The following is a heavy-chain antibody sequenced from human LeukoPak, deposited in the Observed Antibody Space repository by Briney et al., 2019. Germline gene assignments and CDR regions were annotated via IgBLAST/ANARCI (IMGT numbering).Heavy chain of an antibody. CDR3: ARGVRYSGFEY. CDR1: GASISDYY. CDR2: MYYSGST. Sequence: SETLSLTCTVSGASISDYYWSWLRQPPGKGLEWVGYMYYSGSTNYNPSLKSRVTISVDMSKNQSSLRLTSVTAADTAVYYCARGVRYSGFEYWGQGTLVTVSS. D-gene: IGHD2-15*01. V-gene: IGHV4-59*01. J-gene: IGHJ4*02.